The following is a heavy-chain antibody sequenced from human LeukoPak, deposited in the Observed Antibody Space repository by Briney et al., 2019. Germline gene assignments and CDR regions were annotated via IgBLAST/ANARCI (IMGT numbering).Heavy chain of an antibody. V-gene: IGHV3-33*08. CDR1: GFTFSSYG. CDR3: ARVSGYSGTWYVDY. Sequence: GGSLRLSCSASGFTFSSYGMHWVRQAPGKGLEWVAIIWYDGSNKYFADFVKGRFTTSRDNSKNTLYLQMNSLRADDTAVYYCARVSGYSGTWYVDYWGQGTLVTVSS. J-gene: IGHJ4*02. CDR2: IWYDGSNK. D-gene: IGHD6-13*01.